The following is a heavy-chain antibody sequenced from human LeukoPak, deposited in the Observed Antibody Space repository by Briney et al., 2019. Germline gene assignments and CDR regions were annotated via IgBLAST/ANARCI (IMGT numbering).Heavy chain of an antibody. CDR1: GGSFSGYY. Sequence: SETLSLTCAVYGGSFSGYYWSWIRQPPGKGLEWIGEINHSGSTNYNPSLKSRVTISVDTSKNQFSLKLSSVTAADTAVYYCARLRIPRYCSSTSCAQAYFDYWGQGTLVTVSS. CDR3: ARLRIPRYCSSTSCAQAYFDY. CDR2: INHSGST. J-gene: IGHJ4*02. D-gene: IGHD2-2*01. V-gene: IGHV4-34*01.